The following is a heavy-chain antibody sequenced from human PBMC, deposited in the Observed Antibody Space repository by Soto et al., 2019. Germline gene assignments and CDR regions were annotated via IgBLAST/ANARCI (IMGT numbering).Heavy chain of an antibody. Sequence: ASVNVSCKASGYTFTSYGISWVRQAPGQGLEWMGWISAYNGNTNYAQKLQGRVTMTTDTSTSTAYMELRSLRSDDTAVYYCASGPFTIFGVANPYYFDYWGQGTLVTVSS. CDR3: ASGPFTIFGVANPYYFDY. CDR1: GYTFTSYG. J-gene: IGHJ4*02. V-gene: IGHV1-18*01. D-gene: IGHD3-3*01. CDR2: ISAYNGNT.